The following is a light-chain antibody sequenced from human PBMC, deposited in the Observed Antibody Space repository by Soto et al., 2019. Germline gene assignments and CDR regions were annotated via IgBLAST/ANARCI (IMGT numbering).Light chain of an antibody. CDR1: SSDVGTYNL. J-gene: IGLJ1*01. Sequence: QSALTQPASVSGSPGQSITISCTGTSSDVGTYNLVSWYQQHLGKAPKLMIFEGSKRPSGVSNRFSGSKSGNTASLTISGLQAEDEADYYCCSYARSSTYVFGTGTKLTVL. CDR3: CSYARSSTYV. V-gene: IGLV2-23*01. CDR2: EGS.